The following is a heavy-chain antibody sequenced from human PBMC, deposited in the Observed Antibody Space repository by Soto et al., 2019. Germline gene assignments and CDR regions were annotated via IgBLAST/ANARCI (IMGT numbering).Heavy chain of an antibody. Sequence: PGGSLRLSCAASGFTFSSYEMRWVRQAPGKGLEWVAVISYDGSNKYYADSVKGRFTISRDNSKNTLYLQMNSLRAEGTAVYYCARSTGWYYFDYWGQGTLVTVSS. CDR1: GFTFSSYE. J-gene: IGHJ4*02. V-gene: IGHV3-30-3*01. CDR3: ARSTGWYYFDY. D-gene: IGHD6-19*01. CDR2: ISYDGSNK.